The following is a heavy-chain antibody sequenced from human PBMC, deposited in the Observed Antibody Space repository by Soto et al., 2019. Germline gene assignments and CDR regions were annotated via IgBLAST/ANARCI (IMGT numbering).Heavy chain of an antibody. J-gene: IGHJ4*02. CDR3: TRVRCSSTSCYQIY. D-gene: IGHD2-2*01. Sequence: GGSLRLSCTASGFTFGDYAMSWFRQAPGKGLEWVGFIRSKAYGGTTEYAASVKGRLTISRDDSKSIAYLQMNSLKTEDTAVYYCTRVRCSSTSCYQIYWGQGTLVTVSS. CDR2: IRSKAYGGTT. CDR1: GFTFGDYA. V-gene: IGHV3-49*03.